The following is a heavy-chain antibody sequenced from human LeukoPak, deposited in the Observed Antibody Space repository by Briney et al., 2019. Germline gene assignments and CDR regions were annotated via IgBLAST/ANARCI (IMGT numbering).Heavy chain of an antibody. J-gene: IGHJ5*02. D-gene: IGHD3-3*01. CDR2: IRNKANSYII. CDR3: ARDAGWRLDP. V-gene: IGHV3-72*01. Sequence: GGSLRLSCAASGFTFSDHNMDWVRQAPGKGLEWVGRIRNKANSYIIEDAASVSGRLTISRNDSKNSLFLQMNSLRAEDTAVYYCARDAGWRLDPWGQGTLVTVSS. CDR1: GFTFSDHN.